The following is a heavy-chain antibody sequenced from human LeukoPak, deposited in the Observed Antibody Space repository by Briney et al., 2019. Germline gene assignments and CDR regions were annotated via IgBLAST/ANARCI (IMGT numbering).Heavy chain of an antibody. J-gene: IGHJ6*03. CDR2: IHTDGSYA. D-gene: IGHD6-25*01. CDR3: ARPKFSDYYYYMDV. Sequence: GGSLRLSCAASGFTFSNYWMHWVRQAPGKGLVWVSRIHTDGSYAAYADSVKGRFTISRDNAKNTVFLQMNSLTAEDTAVYYCARPKFSDYYYYMDVWGRGTTVTASS. CDR1: GFTFSNYW. V-gene: IGHV3-74*01.